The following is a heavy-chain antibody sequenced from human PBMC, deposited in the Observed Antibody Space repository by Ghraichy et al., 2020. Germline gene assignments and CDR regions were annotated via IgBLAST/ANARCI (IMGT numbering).Heavy chain of an antibody. J-gene: IGHJ4*02. D-gene: IGHD5-24*01. CDR2: ISYDGSNK. V-gene: IGHV3-30-3*01. CDR3: ARDLLGMATTTYYFDY. Sequence: GGSLRLSCAASGFTFSSYAMHWVRQAPGKGLEWVAVISYDGSNKYYADSVKGRFTISRDNSKNTLYLQMNSLRAEDTAVYYCARDLLGMATTTYYFDYWGQGTLVTVSS. CDR1: GFTFSSYA.